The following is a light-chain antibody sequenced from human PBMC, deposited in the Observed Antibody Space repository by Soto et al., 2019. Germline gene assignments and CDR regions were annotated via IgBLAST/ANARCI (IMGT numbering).Light chain of an antibody. CDR1: QTISSW. CDR3: QHYNSYSEA. V-gene: IGKV1-5*03. J-gene: IGKJ1*01. CDR2: KAS. Sequence: DIQMTQSPSTLCGSVGDRVTITCRASQTISSWLAWYQQKPGKAPKLLIYKASTLKSGVPSRFSGSGSGTEFTLTISSLQPDDFATYYCQHYNSYSEAFGQGTKVDLK.